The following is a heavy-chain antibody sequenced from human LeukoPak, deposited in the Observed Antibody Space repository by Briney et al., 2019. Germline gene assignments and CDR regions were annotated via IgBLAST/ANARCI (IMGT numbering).Heavy chain of an antibody. CDR3: ARQSRSYDSYNWCDA. Sequence: SETLSLTCTVSGGSISDYHWSWIRQPPGKGLEWIGYIYYSGSTNYNPSLKSRLTISLDTTKNQISLKLTSITAADTSVYYCARQSRSYDSYNWCDAWGQGTLVAVSS. D-gene: IGHD5-18*01. V-gene: IGHV4-59*08. J-gene: IGHJ5*02. CDR1: GGSISDYH. CDR2: IYYSGST.